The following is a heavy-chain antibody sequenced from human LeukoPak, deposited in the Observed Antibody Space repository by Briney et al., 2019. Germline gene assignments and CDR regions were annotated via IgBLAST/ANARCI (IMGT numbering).Heavy chain of an antibody. V-gene: IGHV4-31*03. CDR1: GGSISSGGYY. CDR3: VRNSNDYSYFDY. Sequence: SQTLSLTCTVSGGSISSGGYYRTWIRQHPGKGLEWIGYIYYSGTTYYNPSLESRVTISVDTSKNQFPLKLSSVTAADTAVYYCVRNSNDYSYFDYWGQGTLVTVSA. D-gene: IGHD3-22*01. J-gene: IGHJ4*02. CDR2: IYYSGTT.